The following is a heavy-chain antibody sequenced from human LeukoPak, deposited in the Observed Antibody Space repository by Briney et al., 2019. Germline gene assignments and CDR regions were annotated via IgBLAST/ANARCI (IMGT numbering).Heavy chain of an antibody. J-gene: IGHJ4*02. V-gene: IGHV4-59*01. CDR2: IYYSGST. D-gene: IGHD4-23*01. CDR3: ARSDSTVAIDY. Sequence: PSETLSLTCTVSGGSIGNYYWSWIRQPPGKGLEWIGYIYYSGSTDYNPSLKSRVTISVDTSKNQFSLKPSSVTAADTAVYYCARSDSTVAIDYWGQGTLVTVSS. CDR1: GGSIGNYY.